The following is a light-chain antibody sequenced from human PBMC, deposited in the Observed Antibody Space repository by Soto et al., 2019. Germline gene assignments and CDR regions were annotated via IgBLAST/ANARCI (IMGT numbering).Light chain of an antibody. Sequence: SALTQPAPVSGSPGQSITISCSGISSDVDTYNYVSWYQLHPGKAPKVMIYDVSSRPSGVSNRFSGSKSGNTASLTISGLQAEDEADYYCCSHTTSSTRYVSGTGTKVTV. CDR3: CSHTTSSTRYV. J-gene: IGLJ1*01. CDR1: SSDVDTYNY. V-gene: IGLV2-14*03. CDR2: DVS.